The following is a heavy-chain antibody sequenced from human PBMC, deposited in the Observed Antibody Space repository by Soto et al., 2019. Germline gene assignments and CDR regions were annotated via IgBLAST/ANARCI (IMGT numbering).Heavy chain of an antibody. D-gene: IGHD2-2*01. CDR2: ISAYNGNT. V-gene: IGHV1-18*04. Sequence: ASVKVSCKASGYTFTDYGISWLRQAAGQGLEWIGWISAYNGNTNNAQKLQDRVTMTTDSSTSTAYMELRSLRSDDTAVYYCARVGDIVVVGPWFDPWGQGTLVTVSS. CDR3: ARVGDIVVVGPWFDP. CDR1: GYTFTDYG. J-gene: IGHJ5*02.